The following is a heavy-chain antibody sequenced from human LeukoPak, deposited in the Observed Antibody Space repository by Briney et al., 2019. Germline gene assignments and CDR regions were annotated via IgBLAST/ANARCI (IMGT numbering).Heavy chain of an antibody. CDR1: GYTFTSSD. J-gene: IGHJ5*02. Sequence: ASVKVSCKASGYTFTSSDINWVRQAAGQGLEWLGWMNPNTGNRAYAPKFQDRVTMTRDTSTSTAYMELSSLRYDDTAVYYCARGLPTRGSSWFEPWGQGTLVTVSS. D-gene: IGHD3-10*01. V-gene: IGHV1-8*01. CDR2: MNPNTGNR. CDR3: ARGLPTRGSSWFEP.